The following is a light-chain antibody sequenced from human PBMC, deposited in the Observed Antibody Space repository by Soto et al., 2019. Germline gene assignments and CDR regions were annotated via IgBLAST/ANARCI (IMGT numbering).Light chain of an antibody. V-gene: IGLV9-49*01. CDR1: SGYSNYK. CDR2: VGTGGIVG. J-gene: IGLJ2*01. CDR3: GADPGSGSNFVVV. Sequence: QLVLTQPPSASASLGASVTLTCTLSSGYSNYKVDWYQQRPGKGPRFVMRVGTGGIVGSKGDGIPDRFSVLGSGLNRYLTIKNIQGEDESDYHCGADPGSGSNFVVVFGGGTKLTVL.